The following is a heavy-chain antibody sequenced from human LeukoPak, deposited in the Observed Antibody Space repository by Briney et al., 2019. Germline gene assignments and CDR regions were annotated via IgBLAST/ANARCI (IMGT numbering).Heavy chain of an antibody. CDR3: AKVPRLYCSGGSCQRSDDY. V-gene: IGHV3-23*01. Sequence: GGSLRLSCAASGFTFSSYAMSWVRQAPGKGLEWVSAISGSGGSTYYADSVKGRFTISRDNSKNTLYLQMNSLRAEDTAVYYCAKVPRLYCSGGSCQRSDDYWGQGTLVTVSS. CDR1: GFTFSSYA. D-gene: IGHD2-15*01. J-gene: IGHJ4*02. CDR2: ISGSGGST.